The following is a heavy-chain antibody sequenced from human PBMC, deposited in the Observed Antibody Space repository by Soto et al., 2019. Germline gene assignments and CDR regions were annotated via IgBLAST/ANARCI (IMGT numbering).Heavy chain of an antibody. V-gene: IGHV3-15*01. Sequence: EVQLVESGGGLVKPGGSLRLSCAASGFTFSNAWMSWVRQAPGKGLEWVGRIKSKTDGGTTDYAAPVKGRFTISRDDSKNTLYLKRNSLKTEDTAVYYCPTDRVSGTTAKNYWGQETLVTVSS. J-gene: IGHJ4*02. CDR2: IKSKTDGGTT. D-gene: IGHD4-17*01. CDR3: PTDRVSGTTAKNY. CDR1: GFTFSNAW.